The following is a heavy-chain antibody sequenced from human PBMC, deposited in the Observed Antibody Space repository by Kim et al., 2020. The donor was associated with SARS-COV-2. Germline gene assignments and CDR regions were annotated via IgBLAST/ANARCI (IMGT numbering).Heavy chain of an antibody. CDR2: IQNSGST. Sequence: SETLSLTCTVPGDSISSYYWTWIRQPPGKGLEWIGYIQNSGSTDYNPSLKTRVTISVDTSKNQLSLKLSSVTAAATAVYYCAGAYPSGSYYNRRNWFDP. CDR3: AGAYPSGSYYNRRNWFDP. V-gene: IGHV4-59*08. CDR1: GDSISSYY. D-gene: IGHD3-10*01. J-gene: IGHJ5*02.